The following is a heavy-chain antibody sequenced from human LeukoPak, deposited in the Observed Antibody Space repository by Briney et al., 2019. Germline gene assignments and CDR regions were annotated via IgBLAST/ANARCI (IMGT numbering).Heavy chain of an antibody. Sequence: GGSLRLSCAASGFTFDDYAMHWVRQAPGKGLEWVSGITWNSGTIDYADSVKGRFTISRDNAKNSLYLQMNSLRAEDMALYYCTTREIVVEPAATSLVRGVLWRSDFWGHGTLVTVSS. CDR3: TTREIVVEPAATSLVRGVLWRSDF. CDR2: ITWNSGTI. CDR1: GFTFDDYA. J-gene: IGHJ4*01. V-gene: IGHV3-9*03. D-gene: IGHD2-2*01.